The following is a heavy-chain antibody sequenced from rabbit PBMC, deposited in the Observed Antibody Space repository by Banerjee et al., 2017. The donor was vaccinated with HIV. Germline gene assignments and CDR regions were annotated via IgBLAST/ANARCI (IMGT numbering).Heavy chain of an antibody. J-gene: IGHJ4*01. CDR1: GLDFSTYF. Sequence: QSLEESGGDLVKPGASLTLTCTASGLDFSTYFVSWVRQAPGKGLEWIACIYVGNSGVTYYASWAKGRFTISKTSSTTVTLQMTSLTAADTATYFCARTAGYLDDGDGYFNLWGPGTLVTVS. CDR3: ARTAGYLDDGDGYFNL. V-gene: IGHV1S40*01. CDR2: IYVGNSGVT. D-gene: IGHD2-1*01.